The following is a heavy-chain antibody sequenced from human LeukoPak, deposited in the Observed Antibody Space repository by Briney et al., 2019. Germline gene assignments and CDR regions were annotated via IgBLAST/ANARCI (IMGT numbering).Heavy chain of an antibody. D-gene: IGHD6-13*01. CDR2: IHQSGNS. Sequence: PSETLSLTCSVSSGSISNYYWFWIRQPPGKGLEWIGYIHQSGNSNQSPSLKSRVSISVDTSKNQVFLRLSSVTAADTAVYYCARDRSIAAAGTGAFDIWGQGTMVTVSS. J-gene: IGHJ3*02. CDR3: ARDRSIAAAGTGAFDI. CDR1: SGSISNYY. V-gene: IGHV4-59*12.